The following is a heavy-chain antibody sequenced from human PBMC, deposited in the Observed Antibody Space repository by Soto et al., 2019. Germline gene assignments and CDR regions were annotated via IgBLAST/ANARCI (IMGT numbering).Heavy chain of an antibody. J-gene: IGHJ6*02. CDR2: ISYDGSNK. D-gene: IGHD5-18*01. Sequence: QVQLVESGGGVVQPGRSLRLSCAASGFTFSSYGMHWVRQAPGKGLEWVAVISYDGSNKYYADSVKGRFTISRDNSKNTLYLQMNSLRAEDTAVYYCAKDLKGYGFPRYYYGIGVWGQGTTVTVSS. V-gene: IGHV3-30*18. CDR1: GFTFSSYG. CDR3: AKDLKGYGFPRYYYGIGV.